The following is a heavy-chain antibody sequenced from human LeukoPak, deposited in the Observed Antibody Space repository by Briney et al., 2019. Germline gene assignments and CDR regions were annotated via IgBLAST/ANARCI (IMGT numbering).Heavy chain of an antibody. J-gene: IGHJ4*02. CDR1: GFTFGNYA. CDR2: ISSSGSTI. CDR3: AKGLEVAVAGTLGYFDY. V-gene: IGHV3-11*01. Sequence: GGSLRLSCAASGFTFGNYAMSWVRQAPGKGLEWVSYISSSGSTIYYADSVKGRFTISRDNAKNSLYLQMNSLRAEGTAVYYCAKGLEVAVAGTLGYFDYWGQGTLVTVSS. D-gene: IGHD6-19*01.